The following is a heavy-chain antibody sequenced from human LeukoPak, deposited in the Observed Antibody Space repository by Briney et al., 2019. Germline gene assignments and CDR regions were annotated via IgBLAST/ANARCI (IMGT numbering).Heavy chain of an antibody. V-gene: IGHV3-48*01. CDR3: ARDTLYRSY. CDR2: ISSSSSTI. D-gene: IGHD2-15*01. J-gene: IGHJ4*02. CDR1: GFTFGDYA. Sequence: PGGSLRLSCTASGFTFGDYAMSWVRQAPGKGLEWVSYISSSSSTIYYADSVKGRFTISRDNAKNSLYLQMNSLRAEDTAVYYCARDTLYRSYWGQGTLVTVSS.